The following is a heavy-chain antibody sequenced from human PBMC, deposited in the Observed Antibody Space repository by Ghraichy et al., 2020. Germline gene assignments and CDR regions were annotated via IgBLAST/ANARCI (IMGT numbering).Heavy chain of an antibody. CDR3: ARDRSSSSSGIDY. V-gene: IGHV3-21*01. J-gene: IGHJ4*02. D-gene: IGHD6-6*01. CDR1: GFTFSSYS. CDR2: ISSSSSYI. Sequence: GGSLRLSCAASGFTFSSYSMNWVRQAPGKGLEWVSSISSSSSYIYYADSVKGRFTISRDNAKNSLYLQMKSLRAEDTAVYYCARDRSSSSSGIDYWGQGTLVTVSS.